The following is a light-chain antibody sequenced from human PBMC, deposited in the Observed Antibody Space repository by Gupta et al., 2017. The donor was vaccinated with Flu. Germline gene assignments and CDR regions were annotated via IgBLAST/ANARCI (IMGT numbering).Light chain of an antibody. J-gene: IGKJ1*01. CDR1: QTLRSSD. Sequence: ETVLTQFPDTLPLSPGERATLSCRASQTLRSSDLGWYQQKPGQSPRFLIYGASNRASGVPDRFSASGSGTDFTLTINKLEPEDFAVYCCQQYGSSPRTFGQGTKVEVK. CDR2: GAS. V-gene: IGKV3-20*01. CDR3: QQYGSSPRT.